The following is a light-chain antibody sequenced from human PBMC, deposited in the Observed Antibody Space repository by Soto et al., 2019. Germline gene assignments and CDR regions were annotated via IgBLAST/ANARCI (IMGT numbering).Light chain of an antibody. V-gene: IGKV3-15*01. CDR3: QQYHDWPPLT. Sequence: EIVMTQSPATLSVSPGERATLSCRASQSVSSKLAWYQQKSGQAPRLLIHGASTRATGIPARFSGSGSGTDFPLTISSLQSEDFAVYYCQQYHDWPPLTFGQGTKLEIK. J-gene: IGKJ2*01. CDR1: QSVSSK. CDR2: GAS.